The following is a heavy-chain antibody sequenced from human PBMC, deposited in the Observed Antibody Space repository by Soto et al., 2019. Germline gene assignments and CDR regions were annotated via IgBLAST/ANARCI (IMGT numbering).Heavy chain of an antibody. Sequence: GASVKVSCKASGGTFSSYAISWVRQAPGQGLEWMGGIIPIFGTANYAQKFQGRVTITADESTSTAYMELSSLRSEDTAVYYCARDKSSTVSLSPAWAFDYWGQGTLVTVSS. CDR2: IIPIFGTA. CDR3: ARDKSSTVSLSPAWAFDY. V-gene: IGHV1-69*13. J-gene: IGHJ4*02. D-gene: IGHD4-4*01. CDR1: GGTFSSYA.